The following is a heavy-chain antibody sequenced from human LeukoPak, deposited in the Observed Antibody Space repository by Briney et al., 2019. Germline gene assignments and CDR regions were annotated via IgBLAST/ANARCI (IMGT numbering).Heavy chain of an antibody. J-gene: IGHJ4*02. CDR1: GGSFSGYY. V-gene: IGHV4-34*01. CDR2: INHSGST. Sequence: SETLSLTCAVYGGSFSGYYWSWVRQPPGKGLEWIGEINHSGSTNYNPSLKSRVTISVDTSKNQFSLKLSSVTAADTAVYYCARHGVRYFDRYYFDYWGQGTLVTVSS. D-gene: IGHD3-9*01. CDR3: ARHGVRYFDRYYFDY.